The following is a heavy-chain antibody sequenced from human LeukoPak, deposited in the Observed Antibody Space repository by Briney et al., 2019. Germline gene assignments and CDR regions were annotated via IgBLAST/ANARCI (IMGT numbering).Heavy chain of an antibody. J-gene: IGHJ4*02. CDR2: ITGNGGNT. CDR1: GVTFRSYA. CDR3: AKAYGSGRSFDYFDY. D-gene: IGHD3-10*01. Sequence: PGGSLRLSCAASGVTFRSYAMTWVRQAPGKGLQWVSTITGNGGNTYYADSVKGRFTISRDNSKNTLYLQMNSLRADDTAVYYCAKAYGSGRSFDYFDYWGQGTLVTVSS. V-gene: IGHV3-23*01.